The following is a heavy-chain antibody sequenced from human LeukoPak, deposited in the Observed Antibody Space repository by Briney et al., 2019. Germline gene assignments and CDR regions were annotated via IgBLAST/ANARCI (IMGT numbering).Heavy chain of an antibody. V-gene: IGHV1-69*04. Sequence: SVKLSSKASGGTFSSYAISWVRQAPGQGHEWMGRIIPILGIANYVQKFQGRVTITADKSTSTAYMELSSLRSEDTAVYYCARSYYDSSGSNWFDPWGQGTLVTVSS. CDR1: GGTFSSYA. CDR3: ARSYYDSSGSNWFDP. J-gene: IGHJ5*02. D-gene: IGHD3-22*01. CDR2: IIPILGIA.